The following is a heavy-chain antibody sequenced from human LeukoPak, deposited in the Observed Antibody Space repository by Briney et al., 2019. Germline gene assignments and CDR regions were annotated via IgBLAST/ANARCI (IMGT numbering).Heavy chain of an antibody. Sequence: PSETLSLTCTVSGDSISSGDYYWSWIRQPAGKGLEWIGRISSSGSTNYNPSLKSRVTISVDTSKNQFSLKLSSVTAADTAVYYCARDKDIVVVPTGTWGGFDPWGQGTLVTVSS. J-gene: IGHJ5*02. CDR1: GDSISSGDYY. D-gene: IGHD2-2*01. V-gene: IGHV4-61*02. CDR2: ISSSGST. CDR3: ARDKDIVVVPTGTWGGFDP.